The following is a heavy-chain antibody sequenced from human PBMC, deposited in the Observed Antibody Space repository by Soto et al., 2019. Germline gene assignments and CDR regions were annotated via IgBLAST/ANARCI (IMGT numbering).Heavy chain of an antibody. J-gene: IGHJ4*02. CDR3: AREGSYSAYNFAHGIQLWSFDF. V-gene: IGHV4-34*01. CDR2: INHSGST. D-gene: IGHD5-12*01. Sequence: PSDTLSLTCAVYGGSFSGYYWSWIRQPPGKGLEWIGEINHSGSTNYNPSLKSRVTISVDTYKNQFSLKLSSVTAADMAVYYCAREGSYSAYNFAHGIQLWSFDFWGQGALVTISS. CDR1: GGSFSGYY.